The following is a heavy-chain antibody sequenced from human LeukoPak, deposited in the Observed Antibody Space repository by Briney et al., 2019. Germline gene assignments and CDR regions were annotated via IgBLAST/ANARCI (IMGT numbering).Heavy chain of an antibody. D-gene: IGHD3-16*01. J-gene: IGHJ4*02. V-gene: IGHV3-23*01. CDR3: AWGEKQFDY. CDR2: ICGSGGST. Sequence: GGCLRLSCAASGFTFSRYAMSWVRQAPGKGGGWVSGICGSGGSTDYADSGKGGVTTSRDNSKNTLYLQMNSLRAENTAVYYCAWGEKQFDYWGQGTLVTVSS. CDR1: GFTFSRYA.